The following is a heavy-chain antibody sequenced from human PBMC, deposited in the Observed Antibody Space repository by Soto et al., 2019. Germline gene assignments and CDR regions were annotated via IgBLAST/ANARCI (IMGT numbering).Heavy chain of an antibody. CDR3: AHKRADCIGTDFYHWFDP. Sequence: QITLKESGPTLVKPTQTLTLTSTFSGFSLSTSGVAVGWIRQPPGKALEWLALIYWDDDERYSPSLKTRLTITKHTSKHQVFLTMTNMAPVDTATSYWAHKRADCIGTDFYHWFDPWGQGTLVTVSS. J-gene: IGHJ5*02. CDR1: GFSLSTSGVA. CDR2: IYWDDDE. D-gene: IGHD2-2*01. V-gene: IGHV2-5*02.